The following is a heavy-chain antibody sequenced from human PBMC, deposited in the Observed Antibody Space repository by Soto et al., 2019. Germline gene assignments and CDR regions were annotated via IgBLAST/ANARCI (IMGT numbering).Heavy chain of an antibody. Sequence: PGGPLRLSCAASGFTFSYHYMAWAPEASRKGLEWVGRARNKANSYTTAYAASVKGRFTISRDDSKNSLSLQMNSLKTEDTAVYFCARLMGTSFDLWGQGTLVTVSS. J-gene: IGHJ4*02. CDR1: GFTFSYHY. CDR3: ARLMGTSFDL. CDR2: ARNKANSYTT. V-gene: IGHV3-72*01. D-gene: IGHD2-8*01.